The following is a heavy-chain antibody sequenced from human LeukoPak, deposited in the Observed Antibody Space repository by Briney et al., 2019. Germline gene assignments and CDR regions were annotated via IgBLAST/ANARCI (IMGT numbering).Heavy chain of an antibody. J-gene: IGHJ5*02. Sequence: ASVKVSCKASGYTFTSYGISWVRQAPGQGLEWMGWISAYNGNTNYAQKLQGRVSMTTDTSTSTAYMELRSLRSDDTAVYYCAREVYGCSGGSCYEGENWFDPWGQGTLVTVYS. CDR2: ISAYNGNT. D-gene: IGHD2-15*01. CDR1: GYTFTSYG. CDR3: AREVYGCSGGSCYEGENWFDP. V-gene: IGHV1-18*01.